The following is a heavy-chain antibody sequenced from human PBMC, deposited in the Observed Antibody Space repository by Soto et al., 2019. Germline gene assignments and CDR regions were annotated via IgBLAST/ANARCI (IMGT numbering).Heavy chain of an antibody. CDR1: GFIFSNYA. V-gene: IGHV3-23*01. J-gene: IGHJ6*02. CDR3: AKSEVADIVYFGMDV. Sequence: EVQLLESGGGVVQTGGSLRLSCAASGFIFSNYAMHWVRQAPGKGLEWVSTISSGGGNSYYADSVKGRFTMSRDNAKNTVILQMNNLRADDTAVYYCAKSEVADIVYFGMDVWGQGTTVTVSS. D-gene: IGHD2-15*01. CDR2: ISSGGGNS.